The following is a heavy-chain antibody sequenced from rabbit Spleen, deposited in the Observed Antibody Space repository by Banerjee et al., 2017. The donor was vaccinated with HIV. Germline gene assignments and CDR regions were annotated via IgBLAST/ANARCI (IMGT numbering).Heavy chain of an antibody. CDR1: GFDFSSSYW. D-gene: IGHD4-2*01. J-gene: IGHJ4*01. CDR3: ARDPAGREDFNL. CDR2: IDVVSSGST. V-gene: IGHV1S45*01. Sequence: EESGGDLVKPEGSLTLTCKASGFDFSSSYWICWVRQAPGKGLEWIACIDVVSSGSTYYPSWAKGRFTISRTSSTTVALQMTSLTAADTATYFCARDPAGREDFNLWGPGTLVTVS.